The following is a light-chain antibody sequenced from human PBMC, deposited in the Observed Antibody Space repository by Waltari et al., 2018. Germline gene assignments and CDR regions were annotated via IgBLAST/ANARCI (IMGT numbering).Light chain of an antibody. V-gene: IGLV2-14*01. J-gene: IGLJ1*01. CDR2: DVS. Sequence: QSALTQPASVSGSPGQAITISCTGTSSYVGGSNYVSWYPQHPGNAPKLMIYDVSKRPSGVSNRFSGSKSGNTASLTISGLQAEDEADYYCSSYTSSSTFYVFGTGTKVTVL. CDR1: SSYVGGSNY. CDR3: SSYTSSSTFYV.